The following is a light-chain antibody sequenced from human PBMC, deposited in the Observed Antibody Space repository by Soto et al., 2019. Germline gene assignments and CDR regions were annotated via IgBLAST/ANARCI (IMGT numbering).Light chain of an antibody. CDR1: AGAVTSGHY. CDR2: DTT. J-gene: IGLJ2*01. CDR3: LLSYNAAGF. V-gene: IGLV7-46*01. Sequence: QAVVTQEPSLTVSPGGTVTLTCGSSAGAVTSGHYPYWFQQKPGQAPRTLIYDTTYKHSWTPARFSGSLFGGKAALTLSGAQPEDEAEYYCLLSYNAAGFFGGGTKLTVL.